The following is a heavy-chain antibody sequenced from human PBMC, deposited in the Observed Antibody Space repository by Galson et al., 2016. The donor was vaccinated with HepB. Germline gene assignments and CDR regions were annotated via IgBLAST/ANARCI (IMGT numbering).Heavy chain of an antibody. CDR2: INGANGNT. CDR1: RYTFSKYA. J-gene: IGHJ5*02. D-gene: IGHD6-19*01. CDR3: ARDYSSDWFVLGWFDH. V-gene: IGHV1-3*01. Sequence: SVKVSCKASRYTFSKYAIHWVRQAPGDRPEWMGWINGANGNTRYSQKFQGRVTMTRDTAAITVFMELSSLTSEDTAIYFCARDYSSDWFVLGWFDHWGQGTPVTVSS.